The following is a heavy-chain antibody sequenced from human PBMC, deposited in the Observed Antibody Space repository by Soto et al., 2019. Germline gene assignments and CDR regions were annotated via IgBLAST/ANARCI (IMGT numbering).Heavy chain of an antibody. J-gene: IGHJ6*02. CDR2: ISPYNDYT. CDR3: ARGAYYDNTWGKLIHYGLYV. D-gene: IGHD3-16*01. Sequence: VASVKVSCKASGYTFIRYGITWVRQAPGQGLEWMGWISPYNDYTIYAQKLQGRVTMTTDTSTRTVYLDLRSLKSDDTAVYYCARGAYYDNTWGKLIHYGLYVWG. V-gene: IGHV1-18*01. CDR1: GYTFIRYG.